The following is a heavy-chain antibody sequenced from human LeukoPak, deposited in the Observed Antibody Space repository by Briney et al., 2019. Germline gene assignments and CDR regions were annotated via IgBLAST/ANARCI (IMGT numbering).Heavy chain of an antibody. CDR1: GGSISSYY. CDR3: ARGNPTDDSRRSGMS. D-gene: IGHD1-14*01. Sequence: KPSETLSLTCTVSGGSISSYYWSWIRQPPGKGLEWIGYIYYSGSTNYNPSLKSRVTISVDTSKNQFSLKLSSVTAADTAVYYCARGNPTDDSRRSGMSWGQGTPVTVSS. CDR2: IYYSGST. J-gene: IGHJ5*02. V-gene: IGHV4-59*01.